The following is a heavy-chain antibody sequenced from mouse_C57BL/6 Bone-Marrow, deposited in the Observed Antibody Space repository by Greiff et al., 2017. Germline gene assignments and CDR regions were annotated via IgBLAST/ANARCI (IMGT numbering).Heavy chain of an antibody. CDR1: GYSFTSYY. J-gene: IGHJ1*03. Sequence: VQVVESGPELVKPGASVKISCKASGYSFTSYYIHWVKQRPGQGLEWIGWIYPGSGNTKYNEKFKGKATLTADTSSSTAYMQLSSLTSEDSAVYYCARGAASTVVEGGYFDVWGTGTTFTVSS. CDR3: ARGAASTVVEGGYFDV. V-gene: IGHV1-66*01. D-gene: IGHD1-1*01. CDR2: IYPGSGNT.